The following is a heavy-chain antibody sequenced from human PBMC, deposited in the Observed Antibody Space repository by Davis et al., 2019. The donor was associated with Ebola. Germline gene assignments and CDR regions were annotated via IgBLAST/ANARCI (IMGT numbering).Heavy chain of an antibody. D-gene: IGHD1-26*01. Sequence: GESLKISRKGSGYSFTSYWIGWVRQMSGKGLELMGIIYPGDSDTRYSPSFQGQVTFSVDKSASTAYLHWSSLKASDTAMYYCATYSGAYFDYWGQGTLVTVSA. CDR2: IYPGDSDT. CDR3: ATYSGAYFDY. CDR1: GYSFTSYW. J-gene: IGHJ4*02. V-gene: IGHV5-51*01.